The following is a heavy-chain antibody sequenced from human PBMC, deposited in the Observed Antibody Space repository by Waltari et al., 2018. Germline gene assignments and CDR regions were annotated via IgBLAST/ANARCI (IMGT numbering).Heavy chain of an antibody. V-gene: IGHV3-23*03. CDR1: GFTFSSYA. D-gene: IGHD1-26*01. J-gene: IGHJ3*02. CDR3: AKVGATGGAFDI. Sequence: EVQLLESGGGLVQPGGSLSLSCAASGFTFSSYAMSWVRQAPGKGLEWVSVIYSGGSSTYYADSVKGRFTISRDNSKNTLYLQMNSLRAEDTAVYYCAKVGATGGAFDIWGQGTMVTVSS. CDR2: IYSGGSST.